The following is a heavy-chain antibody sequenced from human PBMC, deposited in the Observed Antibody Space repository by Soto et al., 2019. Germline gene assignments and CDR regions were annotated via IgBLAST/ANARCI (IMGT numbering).Heavy chain of an antibody. J-gene: IGHJ1*01. CDR1: GFTFSSYA. V-gene: IGHV3-23*01. CDR2: ISGSGGST. Sequence: PGGSLRLSCAASGFTFSSYAMSWVRQAPGKGLEWVSAISGSGGSTYYADSVKGRFTISRDNSKNTLYLQMNSLRAEDTAVYYCAKDQEDSSSSWGYFQHWGQGTLVTVSS. CDR3: AKDQEDSSSSWGYFQH. D-gene: IGHD6-6*01.